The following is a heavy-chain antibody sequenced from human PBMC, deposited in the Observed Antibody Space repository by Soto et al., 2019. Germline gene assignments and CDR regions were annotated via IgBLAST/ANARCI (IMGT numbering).Heavy chain of an antibody. J-gene: IGHJ5*02. Sequence: SETLSLTCTVSGGSISSSSYYWGWIRQPPGKGLEWIGRIYTSGSTNYNPSLKSRVTMSVDTSKNQFSLKLSSVTAADTAVYYCERDTLSLFDPWGQGTLVTVSS. CDR2: IYTSGST. V-gene: IGHV4-39*07. CDR3: ERDTLSLFDP. CDR1: GGSISSSSYY. D-gene: IGHD3-16*01.